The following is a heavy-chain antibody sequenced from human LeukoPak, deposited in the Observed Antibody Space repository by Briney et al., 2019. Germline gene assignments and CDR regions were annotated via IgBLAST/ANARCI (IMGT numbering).Heavy chain of an antibody. D-gene: IGHD5-12*01. CDR2: FYSGGST. V-gene: IGHV3-53*01. CDR1: RFTACSNY. J-gene: IGHJ4*02. Sequence: RGSLRHSCAASRFTACSNYMSSVPHTPRNGLGWVSVFYSGGSTYYADAVKGRFTISRDNSKNTLYLQMNSLRDEDTAVYYCARGSGPYDPGDYWGQGTLVTVSS. CDR3: ARGSGPYDPGDY.